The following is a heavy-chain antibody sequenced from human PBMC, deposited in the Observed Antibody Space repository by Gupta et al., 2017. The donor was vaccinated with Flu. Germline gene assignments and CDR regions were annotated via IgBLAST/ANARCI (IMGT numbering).Heavy chain of an antibody. Sequence: VQLVQSGAEVKKPGASVKVSCKASGYSFSDYYIHWVRQAPGQGLEWMGRINPHSGSTNYQQKCRGRVTITEDSSLSTAYMELSRLTSDDTAVYYCAREELCHTTTCYRYFDPWGQGTLVTVSS. V-gene: IGHV1-2*06. D-gene: IGHD2-2*02. CDR3: AREELCHTTTCYRYFDP. J-gene: IGHJ5*02. CDR1: GYSFSDYY. CDR2: INPHSGST.